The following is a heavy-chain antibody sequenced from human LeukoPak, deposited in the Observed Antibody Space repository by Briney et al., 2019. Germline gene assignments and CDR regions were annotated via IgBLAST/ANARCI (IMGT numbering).Heavy chain of an antibody. V-gene: IGHV3-20*04. D-gene: IGHD4-17*01. CDR3: ARGLRHYGDYGYCMDV. Sequence: GGSLGLSCAASGFTFDDYGMSWVRQAPGKGLEWVSGINWNGGSTGYADSVKGRFTISRDNAKNSLYLQMNSLRAEDTALYYCARGLRHYGDYGYCMDVWGKGTTVTVSS. J-gene: IGHJ6*03. CDR2: INWNGGST. CDR1: GFTFDDYG.